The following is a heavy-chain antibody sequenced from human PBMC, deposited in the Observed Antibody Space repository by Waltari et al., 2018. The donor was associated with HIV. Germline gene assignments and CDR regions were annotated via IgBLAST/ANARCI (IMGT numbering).Heavy chain of an antibody. J-gene: IGHJ4*02. V-gene: IGHV5-51*03. Sequence: EVQLVQSGAEVKEPGAYVKISCQGSGYNFHLFWIAWLRPMPGKGLEWMGIIFPGDSDTRYSPSFQGQVTISADKSITTAYLQWTTLRASDTAMYYCARGAVRSTLFYFDFWAQGTLVTVSS. D-gene: IGHD2-15*01. CDR2: IFPGDSDT. CDR3: ARGAVRSTLFYFDF. CDR1: GYNFHLFW.